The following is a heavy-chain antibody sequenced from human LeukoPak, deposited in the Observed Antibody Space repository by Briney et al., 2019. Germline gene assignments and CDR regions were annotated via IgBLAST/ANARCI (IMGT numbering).Heavy chain of an antibody. D-gene: IGHD3-10*01. CDR3: ARDGVLLWFGELPLDY. Sequence: GGSLRLSCAASGLTFISYWISWVRQAPGKGLEWGANIKQDGSEKYYVDSVKGRFTISRDNAKNSLYLQMNSLRAEDTAVYYCARDGVLLWFGELPLDYWGQGTLVTVSS. V-gene: IGHV3-7*01. J-gene: IGHJ4*02. CDR2: IKQDGSEK. CDR1: GLTFISYW.